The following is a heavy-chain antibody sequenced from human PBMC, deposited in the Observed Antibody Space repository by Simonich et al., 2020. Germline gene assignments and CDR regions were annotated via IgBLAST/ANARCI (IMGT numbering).Heavy chain of an antibody. CDR1: GYTFTGYY. CDR2: INPNSGST. D-gene: IGHD7-27*01. Sequence: QVQLVQSGAEVKKPGASVKVSCKASGYTFTGYYMHWVRQADGLGLEWRGWINPNSGSTNLAQKFQGRVTMTRDTSISTAYMELSRLRSDDTAVYYCARGPRWTGDDAFDIWGQGTMVTVSS. V-gene: IGHV1-2*02. CDR3: ARGPRWTGDDAFDI. J-gene: IGHJ3*02.